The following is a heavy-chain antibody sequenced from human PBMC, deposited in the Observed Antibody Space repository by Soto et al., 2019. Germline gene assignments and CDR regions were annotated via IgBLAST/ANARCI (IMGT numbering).Heavy chain of an antibody. J-gene: IGHJ6*02. V-gene: IGHV1-8*01. CDR2: MNPNSGNT. CDR1: GYTFTSYD. CDR3: ARGLGYYDFWSGSYYYYYYGMDV. Sequence: ASVKVSCKASGYTFTSYDINWVRQATGQGLEWMGWMNPNSGNTGYAQKFQGRVTMTRNTSISTAYMELSSLRSEDTAVYYCARGLGYYDFWSGSYYYYYYGMDVWGQGTTVTVCS. D-gene: IGHD3-3*01.